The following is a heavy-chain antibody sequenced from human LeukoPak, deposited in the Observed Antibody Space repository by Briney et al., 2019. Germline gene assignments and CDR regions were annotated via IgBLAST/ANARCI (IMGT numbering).Heavy chain of an antibody. Sequence: SETLSLTCTSSGDSTSSDRYYGGWVRQPPGKGLEWIGNIYYSGSTYYNPSLKSRVPMSVDTSKNQLFLKLNSVTAADTAVYYCARGRPYSGGYHLDYWGQGTLVTVSP. D-gene: IGHD1-26*01. V-gene: IGHV4-39*01. CDR2: IYYSGST. CDR3: ARGRPYSGGYHLDY. CDR1: GDSTSSDRYY. J-gene: IGHJ4*02.